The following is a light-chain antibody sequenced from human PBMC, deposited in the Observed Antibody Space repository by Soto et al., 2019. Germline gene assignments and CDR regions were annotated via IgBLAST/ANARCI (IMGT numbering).Light chain of an antibody. V-gene: IGKV1-39*01. J-gene: IGKJ2*01. Sequence: DIQMTQSPSSLSASVGDRVTITCRASQTINRNLNWYQQKPGKAPKLLIYGASSLQSGVPSSFSGSGSGTDFPLTISSLQPEDFATYYCQQTYSTPDTFGQGTKLEIK. CDR1: QTINRN. CDR3: QQTYSTPDT. CDR2: GAS.